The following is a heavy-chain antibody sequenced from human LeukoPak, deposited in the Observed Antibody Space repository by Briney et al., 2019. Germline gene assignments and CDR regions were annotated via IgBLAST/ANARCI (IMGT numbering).Heavy chain of an antibody. V-gene: IGHV3-23*01. CDR3: AKDSAMVRGVIGY. CDR1: GFTFSSYA. D-gene: IGHD3-10*01. Sequence: SGGSLRLSCAASGFTFSSYAMSWVRQAPGKGLEWVSGISGSGGSTYYADSVKGRFTIARDNSKNTLYLQMNSLRAEDTAVYYCAKDSAMVRGVIGYWGQGTLVTVSS. J-gene: IGHJ4*02. CDR2: ISGSGGST.